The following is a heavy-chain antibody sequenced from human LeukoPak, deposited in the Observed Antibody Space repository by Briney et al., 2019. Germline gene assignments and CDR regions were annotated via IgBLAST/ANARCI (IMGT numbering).Heavy chain of an antibody. V-gene: IGHV1-18*01. CDR1: GYTFTSYG. D-gene: IGHD2-2*01. J-gene: IGHJ4*02. CDR3: AREYCSSTSCYWAAFDY. Sequence: GASVKVSCKASGYTFTSYGISWVRQAPGQGLEWMGWISAYNGNTNYAQKLQGRVTMATDTSTSTAYMELRSLRSDDTAVYYCAREYCSSTSCYWAAFDYRGQGTLVTVSS. CDR2: ISAYNGNT.